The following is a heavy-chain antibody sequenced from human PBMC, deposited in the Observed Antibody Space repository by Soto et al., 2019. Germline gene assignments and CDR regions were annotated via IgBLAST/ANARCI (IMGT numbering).Heavy chain of an antibody. CDR1: GYSISSGYY. V-gene: IGHV4-38-2*02. CDR2: IYHSGTT. J-gene: IGHJ4*02. Sequence: SETLSLTCTVSGYSISSGYYWGWIRQPPGKGLEWIGSIYHSGTTYYNPSLKSRVTISVDTSKNQFSLKLSSVTAADTAVYYCARAPGNLVYHFDYWGQGTLVTVS. CDR3: ARAPGNLVYHFDY. D-gene: IGHD2-2*02.